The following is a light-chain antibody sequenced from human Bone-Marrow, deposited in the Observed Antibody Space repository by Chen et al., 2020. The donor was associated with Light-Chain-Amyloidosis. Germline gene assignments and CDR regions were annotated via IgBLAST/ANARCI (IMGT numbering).Light chain of an antibody. CDR2: RDT. J-gene: IGLJ2*01. CDR3: QSADSSGTYEVI. Sequence: SYELTQPPSVSVSPGQTARITCSGDDLPTKYAYWYQQKPGQAPVLVIHRDTERPSGISERFSGSSAGATATLTISGVHAEGEADYHCQSADSSGTYEVIVGGGTELTVL. CDR1: DLPTKY. V-gene: IGLV3-25*03.